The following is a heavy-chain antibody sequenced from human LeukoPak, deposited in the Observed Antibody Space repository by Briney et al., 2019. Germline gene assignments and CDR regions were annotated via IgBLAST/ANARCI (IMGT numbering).Heavy chain of an antibody. Sequence: ASVKVSCKASGYTFTGYYMHWVRQAPGQGLEWMGWINPNSGGTNYAQKFQGRVTMTRDKSISTAYMELSRLRSDDTAVYYCARAATLWFGELLYGMDVWGQGTTVTVSS. V-gene: IGHV1-2*02. D-gene: IGHD3-10*01. CDR3: ARAATLWFGELLYGMDV. J-gene: IGHJ6*02. CDR2: INPNSGGT. CDR1: GYTFTGYY.